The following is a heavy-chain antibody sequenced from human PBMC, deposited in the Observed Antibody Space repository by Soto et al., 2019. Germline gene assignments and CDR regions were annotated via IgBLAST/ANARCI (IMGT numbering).Heavy chain of an antibody. CDR3: ARGRPAALDY. D-gene: IGHD2-2*01. V-gene: IGHV4-34*01. CDR1: GGSFSGYY. Sequence: QVQLQQWGAGLLKPSETLSLTCAVYGGSFSGYYWSWIRQPPGKGLEWIGEINHSGSTNYNPSLTSRVTISVDTSKNQFSLKLSSVTAADTAVYYCARGRPAALDYWGQGTLVTVSS. CDR2: INHSGST. J-gene: IGHJ4*02.